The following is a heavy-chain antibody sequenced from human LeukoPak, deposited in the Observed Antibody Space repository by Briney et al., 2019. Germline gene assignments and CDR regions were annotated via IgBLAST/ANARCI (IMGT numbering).Heavy chain of an antibody. CDR2: ISWNSGSI. Sequence: GGSLRLSCAASGFTFDDYAMHWVRQAPGKGLEWVSGISWNSGSIGYADSVKGRFTISRDNAKNSLYLQMNSLRAEDTALYYCAKDVGGEIMVPDYWGQGTLVTVSS. V-gene: IGHV3-9*01. CDR1: GFTFDDYA. CDR3: AKDVGGEIMVPDY. J-gene: IGHJ4*02. D-gene: IGHD3-10*01.